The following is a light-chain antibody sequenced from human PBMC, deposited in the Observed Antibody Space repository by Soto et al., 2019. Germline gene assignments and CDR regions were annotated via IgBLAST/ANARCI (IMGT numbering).Light chain of an antibody. J-gene: IGKJ1*01. CDR3: QQYGRSPPRT. Sequence: IVLTQSPGTLSLSPGERATLSCRASQSVTNNYLAWYQQKPGQAPKLLIYGASSRATGIPDRFSGSGSGTDFNLTISRLEPEDFAVYYCQQYGRSPPRTFGQGTKVELK. CDR1: QSVTNNY. V-gene: IGKV3-20*01. CDR2: GAS.